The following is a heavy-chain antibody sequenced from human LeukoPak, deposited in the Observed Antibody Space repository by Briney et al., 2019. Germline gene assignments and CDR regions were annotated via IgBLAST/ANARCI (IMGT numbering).Heavy chain of an antibody. CDR2: ISYDGSIK. Sequence: PGRSLRLSCAASGFTFSNFALHWVRQAPGKGLEWVTVISYDGSIKYYADSVKGRFTISRDNSKNTLYLQMNSLRAEDTAVYYCTRDLGAYESSGYFDYWGQGTLVIVSS. CDR1: GFTFSNFA. D-gene: IGHD3-22*01. V-gene: IGHV3-30-3*01. J-gene: IGHJ4*02. CDR3: TRDLGAYESSGYFDY.